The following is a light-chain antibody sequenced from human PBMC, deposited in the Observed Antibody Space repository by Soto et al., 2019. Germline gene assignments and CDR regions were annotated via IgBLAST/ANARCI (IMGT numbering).Light chain of an antibody. CDR2: DAS. V-gene: IGKV3D-20*02. Sequence: EIVLTQSPGTLSLSPGERATLSCRASQSVSSSYLAWYQQKPGQAPRLLIYDASSRATGIPDRFSGSGSATDFSLTITSLEPEDFAVYYCQQRGKWPSTFGPGTKVE. CDR3: QQRGKWPST. J-gene: IGKJ2*02. CDR1: QSVSSSY.